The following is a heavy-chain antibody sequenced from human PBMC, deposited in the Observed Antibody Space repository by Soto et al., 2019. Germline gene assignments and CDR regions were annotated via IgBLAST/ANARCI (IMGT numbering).Heavy chain of an antibody. J-gene: IGHJ4*02. D-gene: IGHD2-21*01. CDR2: ILYSGTT. V-gene: IGHV4-39*01. Sequence: QLQLQESGPGLVKSSETLSLTCTVSGGSISKSNYFWGWIRQAPGKGLEWIASILYSGTTSYNSSLKSRVAISVDTSKNQSSRELNSVTAADTAVYYCARLGWGNGDSDYWGQGTLVTVSS. CDR1: GGSISKSNYF. CDR3: ARLGWGNGDSDY.